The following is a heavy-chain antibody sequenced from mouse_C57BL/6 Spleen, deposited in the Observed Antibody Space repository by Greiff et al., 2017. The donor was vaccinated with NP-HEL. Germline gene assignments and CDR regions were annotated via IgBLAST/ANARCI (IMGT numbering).Heavy chain of an antibody. CDR3: ARGWAYSKYGFDY. CDR2: IYPRDGST. Sequence: VQLQQSGPELVKPGASVKLSCKASGYTFTSYDINWVKQRPGQGLEWIGWIYPRDGSTKYNEKFKGKATLTVDTSSSTAYMELHSLTSEDSAVYFCARGWAYSKYGFDYWGQGTTLTVSS. CDR1: GYTFTSYD. J-gene: IGHJ2*01. D-gene: IGHD2-5*01. V-gene: IGHV1-85*01.